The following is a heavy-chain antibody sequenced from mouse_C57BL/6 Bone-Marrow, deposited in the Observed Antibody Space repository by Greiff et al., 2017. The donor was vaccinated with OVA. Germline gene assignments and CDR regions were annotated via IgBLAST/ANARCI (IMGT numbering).Heavy chain of an antibody. V-gene: IGHV1-62-2*01. CDR2: FYPGSGSI. J-gene: IGHJ2*01. CDR3: ARHEDRYYGSSYSPFDY. Sequence: QVHVKQSGAELVKPGASVKLSCKASGYTFTEYTIHWVKQRSGQGLEWIGWFYPGSGSIKYNEKFKDKATLTADKSSSTVYMELSRLTSEDSAVYFCARHEDRYYGSSYSPFDYWGQGTTLTVSS. D-gene: IGHD1-1*01. CDR1: GYTFTEYT.